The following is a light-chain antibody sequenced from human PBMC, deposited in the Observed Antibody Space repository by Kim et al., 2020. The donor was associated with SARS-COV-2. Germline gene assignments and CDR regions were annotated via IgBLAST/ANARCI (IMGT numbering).Light chain of an antibody. Sequence: SPGERASLSCRASQTISRSDLAWYQQKPGQAPRLLIYGASSRATGIPDRFRGSGSGADFTLTISRLEPEDFAVYYCQHYDNSVWTFGQGTKVDIK. CDR2: GAS. V-gene: IGKV3-20*01. J-gene: IGKJ1*01. CDR1: QTISRSD. CDR3: QHYDNSVWT.